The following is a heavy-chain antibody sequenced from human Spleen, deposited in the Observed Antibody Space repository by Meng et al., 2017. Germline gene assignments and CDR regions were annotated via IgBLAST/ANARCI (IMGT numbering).Heavy chain of an antibody. CDR3: ARADYSGSGYAFDI. CDR2: VNGEGSGT. D-gene: IGHD3-10*01. J-gene: IGHJ3*02. Sequence: GESLKISCAASGFTFDDYAMHWVRQAPGKGLVWVSHVNGEGSGTSYADSVKGRFTISRDNAKNTLYLQMNGLRVDDTAVYYCARADYSGSGYAFDIWGRGTMVTVSS. CDR1: GFTFDDYA. V-gene: IGHV3-74*01.